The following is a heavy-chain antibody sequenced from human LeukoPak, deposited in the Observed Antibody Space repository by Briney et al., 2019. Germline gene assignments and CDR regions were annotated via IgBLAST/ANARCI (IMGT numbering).Heavy chain of an antibody. Sequence: GGSLRLSCAASGLTFNNYAMSWVRQAPGKGLEWVSGITSTGGTTYYADSVRGRFTISRDNFDNTLHLQMDSLRAEDTALYYCAKDAYYFDTSDYPWGQGTLVPVS. J-gene: IGHJ1*01. CDR3: AKDAYYFDTSDYP. CDR1: GLTFNNYA. CDR2: ITSTGGTT. D-gene: IGHD3-22*01. V-gene: IGHV3-23*01.